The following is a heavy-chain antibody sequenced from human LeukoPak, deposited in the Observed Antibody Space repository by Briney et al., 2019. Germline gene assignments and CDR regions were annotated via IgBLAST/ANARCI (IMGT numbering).Heavy chain of an antibody. V-gene: IGHV3-23*01. CDR3: AKGATTRSTAITYYFDN. D-gene: IGHD5/OR15-5a*01. J-gene: IGHJ4*02. CDR2: TSGSGVTT. Sequence: GGSLRLSCAASGFTFSTYAMSWVRQAPGKGLEWVSGTSGSGVTTYYTDSVKGRFTISRDNAKNTLYLQIDTMRAEDTAVYYCAKGATTRSTAITYYFDNWGQGTLVTVSS. CDR1: GFTFSTYA.